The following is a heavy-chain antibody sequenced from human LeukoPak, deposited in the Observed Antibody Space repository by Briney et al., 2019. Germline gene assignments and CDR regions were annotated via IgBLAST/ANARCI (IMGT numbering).Heavy chain of an antibody. CDR3: ARQGGSSSWHNWFDP. Sequence: SETLSLTCAVYGGSFSGYYASWIRQSPGKGLEWIGEINHSGSTNYNPSLKSRVTISVDTSKNQFSLKLSSVTAADTAVYYCARQGGSSSWHNWFDPWGQGTLVTVSS. CDR2: INHSGST. D-gene: IGHD6-13*01. CDR1: GGSFSGYY. V-gene: IGHV4-34*01. J-gene: IGHJ5*02.